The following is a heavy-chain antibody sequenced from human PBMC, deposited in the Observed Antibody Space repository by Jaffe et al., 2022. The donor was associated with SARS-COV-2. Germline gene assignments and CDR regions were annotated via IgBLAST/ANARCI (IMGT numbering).Heavy chain of an antibody. J-gene: IGHJ3*02. D-gene: IGHD6-13*01. CDR2: IYYSGST. CDR1: GGSISSYY. Sequence: QVQLQESGPGLVKPSETLSLTCTVSGGSISSYYWSWIRQPPGKGLEWIGYIYYSGSTNYNPSLKSRVTISVDTSKNQFSLKLSSVTAADTAVYYCARVLVDSIAAAGTYAFDIWGQGTMVTVSS. V-gene: IGHV4-59*01. CDR3: ARVLVDSIAAAGTYAFDI.